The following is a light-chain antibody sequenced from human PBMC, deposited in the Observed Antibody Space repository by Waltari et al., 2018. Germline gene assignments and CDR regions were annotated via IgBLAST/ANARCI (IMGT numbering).Light chain of an antibody. CDR1: QGIRSW. CDR3: QQAHTFPPT. V-gene: IGKV1-12*01. Sequence: DIQITQSPSSVSASVEDRVTITCRASQGIRSWVAWYQQRPGKAPKLLIYAAASLQSWVPSRFSGSGSGTYFTLTISSLQPEDFATYYCQQAHTFPPTFGPGTKVHIQ. J-gene: IGKJ3*01. CDR2: AAA.